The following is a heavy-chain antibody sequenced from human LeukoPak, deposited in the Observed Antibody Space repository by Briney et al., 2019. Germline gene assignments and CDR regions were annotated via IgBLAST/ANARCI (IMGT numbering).Heavy chain of an antibody. D-gene: IGHD3-10*01. J-gene: IGHJ6*03. CDR2: ISSSGSTI. CDR1: GFTFSSYE. Sequence: GGSLRLSCAASGFTFSSYEMNWVRQAPGKGLEWVSYISSSGSTIYYADSVKGRFTISRDNAKNSLYLQMNSLRAEDTAVYYCARMGLGDGSGSYYLSGYIYYYYYYMDVWGKGTTVTVSS. V-gene: IGHV3-48*03. CDR3: ARMGLGDGSGSYYLSGYIYYYYYYMDV.